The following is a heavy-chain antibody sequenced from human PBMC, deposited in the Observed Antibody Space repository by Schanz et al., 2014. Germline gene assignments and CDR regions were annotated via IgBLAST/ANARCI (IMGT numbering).Heavy chain of an antibody. CDR2: INPSVGNT. CDR3: ARGPSTDAFDI. V-gene: IGHV1-46*03. J-gene: IGHJ3*02. CDR1: GYTFTSYY. Sequence: QVQLVQSGAEVKKPGASVKVSCEASGYTFTSYYIHWFRQAPGQGLEWMGLINPSVGNTNYAQKFRGRVTMTRDTSTSTVYMELSSLRSEDTAVYFCARGPSTDAFDIWGQGTMVTVSS.